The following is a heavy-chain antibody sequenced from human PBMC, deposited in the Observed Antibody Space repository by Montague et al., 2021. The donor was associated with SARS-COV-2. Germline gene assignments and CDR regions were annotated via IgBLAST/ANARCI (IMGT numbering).Heavy chain of an antibody. CDR3: ARTDYISSWFGAKKWFDP. CDR1: GGSFSAYY. CDR2: INHSGST. J-gene: IGHJ5*02. Sequence: SETLSLTCAVYGGSFSAYYWCWIRQPPGKGLEWIGEINHSGSTNYNPSPKSSVTISVDTSKNKYPLKLSSVTAADTAVYYCARTDYISSWFGAKKWFDPWGQGTLVTVSS. D-gene: IGHD6-13*01. V-gene: IGHV4-34*01.